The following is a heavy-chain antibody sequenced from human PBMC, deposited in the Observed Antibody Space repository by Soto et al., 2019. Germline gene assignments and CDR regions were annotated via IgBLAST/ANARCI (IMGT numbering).Heavy chain of an antibody. D-gene: IGHD5-18*01. CDR2: IYYSGST. Sequence: SETLSLTCTVSGGSISSGGYYWSWIRQHPGKGLEWIGYIYYSGSTYYNPSLKSRVTISVDTSKNQFSLKLSSVTAADTAVYYCARDSRPGYSYGYVHYYGMDVWGQGTTVTVSS. V-gene: IGHV4-31*03. CDR1: GGSISSGGYY. CDR3: ARDSRPGYSYGYVHYYGMDV. J-gene: IGHJ6*02.